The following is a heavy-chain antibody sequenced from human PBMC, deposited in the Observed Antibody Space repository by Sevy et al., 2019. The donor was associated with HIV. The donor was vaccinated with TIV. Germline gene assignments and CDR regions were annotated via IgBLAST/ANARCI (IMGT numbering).Heavy chain of an antibody. V-gene: IGHV4-30-2*01. CDR1: GGSISSGGYS. CDR3: ARGIRGNNWFDP. Sequence: SETLSLTCAVSGGSISSGGYSWSWIRQPPGKGLEWIGYIYHSGSTYYNPFLKSRVTISVDRSKNQFSLKLSSVTAADTAVYYCARGIRGNNWFDPWGQGTLVTVSS. D-gene: IGHD2-21*01. CDR2: IYHSGST. J-gene: IGHJ5*02.